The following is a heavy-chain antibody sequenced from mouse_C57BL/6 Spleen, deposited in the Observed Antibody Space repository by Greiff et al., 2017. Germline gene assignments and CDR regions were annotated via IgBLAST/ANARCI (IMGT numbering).Heavy chain of an antibody. V-gene: IGHV1-82*01. CDR2: IYPGDGDT. CDR3: APLTGAGAMDY. D-gene: IGHD4-1*01. J-gene: IGHJ4*01. CDR1: GYAFSSSW. Sequence: VQLQQSGPELVKPGASVKISCKAFGYAFSSSWMNWVKQRPGKGLEWIGRIYPGDGDTNYNGKFKGKATLTADKSSSTAYMQLSSLTSEDSAVYCCAPLTGAGAMDYWGQGTSVTVSS.